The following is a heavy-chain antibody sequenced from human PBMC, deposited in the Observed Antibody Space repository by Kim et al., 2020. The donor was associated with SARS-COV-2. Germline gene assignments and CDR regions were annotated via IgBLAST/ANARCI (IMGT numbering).Heavy chain of an antibody. Sequence: GGSLRLSCAASGFTFSSYAMHWVRQAPGKGLEWVAVISYDGSNKYYADSVKGRFTISRDNSKNTLYLQMNSLRAEDTAVYYCARDYGGASDYWGQGTLVTVSS. CDR3: ARDYGGASDY. J-gene: IGHJ4*02. D-gene: IGHD3-16*01. V-gene: IGHV3-30*04. CDR1: GFTFSSYA. CDR2: ISYDGSNK.